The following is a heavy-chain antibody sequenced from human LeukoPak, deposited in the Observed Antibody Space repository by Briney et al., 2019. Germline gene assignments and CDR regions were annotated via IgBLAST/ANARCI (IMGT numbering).Heavy chain of an antibody. CDR1: GFTFSSYE. Sequence: GALRLSCAASGFTFSSYEMNWVRQAPGKGLEWVSYISSSGSTIYYADSVKGRFTISRDNSKNTLYLQMNSLRAEDTAVYYCARMFWGFDYWGQGTLVTVSS. J-gene: IGHJ4*02. D-gene: IGHD3-10*02. V-gene: IGHV3-48*03. CDR3: ARMFWGFDY. CDR2: ISSSGSTI.